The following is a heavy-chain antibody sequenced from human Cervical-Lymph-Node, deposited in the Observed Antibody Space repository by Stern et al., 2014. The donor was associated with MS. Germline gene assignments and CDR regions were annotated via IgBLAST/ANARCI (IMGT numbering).Heavy chain of an antibody. V-gene: IGHV4-31*03. CDR1: GVSISSGAYF. J-gene: IGHJ6*02. D-gene: IGHD2-8*01. CDR2: ISYSGTT. CDR3: ARGNGAGGVIDWYYYYGLDV. Sequence: QVQLQESGPGLVKPSQTLSLTCTVSGVSISSGAYFWTWIRQHPGKGLEWIGYISYSGTTYNNPSLESRVTMPIDTSENQFSLRLTSVTAADTAVYYCARGNGAGGVIDWYYYYGLDVWGQGTTVTVSS.